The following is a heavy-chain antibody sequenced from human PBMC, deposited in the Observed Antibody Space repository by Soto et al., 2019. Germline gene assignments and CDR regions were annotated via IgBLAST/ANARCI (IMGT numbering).Heavy chain of an antibody. CDR2: INSSNGGT. V-gene: IGHV1-2*02. D-gene: IGHD2-2*03. CDR3: AREAYSASFGYATNPNWFDP. J-gene: IGHJ5*02. CDR1: GYSFSHYF. Sequence: ASVKVSCKASGYSFSHYFMHWVRQVPGQGLEWMGWINSSNGGTKYSQKFQGRLTMTTDTSTSTAYMELSRLTSDDTAIYYCAREAYSASFGYATNPNWFDPWGQGTLVTVS.